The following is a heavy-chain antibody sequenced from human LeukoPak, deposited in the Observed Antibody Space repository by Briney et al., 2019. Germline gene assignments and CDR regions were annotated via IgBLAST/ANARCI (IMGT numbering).Heavy chain of an antibody. V-gene: IGHV4-59*01. D-gene: IGHD1-26*01. CDR1: GGSISSYY. CDR3: ASYTTSFLAMDV. Sequence: SETLSLTCTVSGGSISSYYWSWIRQPPGKGLEWIGYIYYSGSTNYNPSLKSRVTISVDTSKNQFSLKLSSVTAADTAVYYCASYTTSFLAMDVWGQGTTVTVSS. CDR2: IYYSGST. J-gene: IGHJ6*02.